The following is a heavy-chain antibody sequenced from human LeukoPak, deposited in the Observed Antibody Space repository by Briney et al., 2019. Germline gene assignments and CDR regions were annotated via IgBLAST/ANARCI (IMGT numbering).Heavy chain of an antibody. Sequence: PGGSLRPSCAASGFTFSSSAMTWVRQAPGKGLEWVSAIAASGSTFYTESAKGRFTISRDNSKNTLYLQMNSLRAEDTAVYYCAKDRHFDYWGKGTLVTVSS. CDR1: GFTFSSSA. J-gene: IGHJ4*02. V-gene: IGHV3-23*01. CDR3: AKDRHFDY. CDR2: IAASGST.